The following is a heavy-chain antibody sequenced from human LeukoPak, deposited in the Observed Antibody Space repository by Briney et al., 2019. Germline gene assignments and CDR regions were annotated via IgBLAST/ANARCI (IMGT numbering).Heavy chain of an antibody. J-gene: IGHJ4*02. CDR3: ARHGLKLVGASTIYFDN. V-gene: IGHV4-59*08. CDR1: GGSISNNY. D-gene: IGHD1-26*01. Sequence: PSETLSLTCSVSGGSISNNYWSWIRQSPEKGLEWIGYIHSSGSTGYNPSFKSRVVVSVDTSKNQFSLKLYSVTAADTAVYYCARHGLKLVGASTIYFDNWGQGTLVTVSS. CDR2: IHSSGST.